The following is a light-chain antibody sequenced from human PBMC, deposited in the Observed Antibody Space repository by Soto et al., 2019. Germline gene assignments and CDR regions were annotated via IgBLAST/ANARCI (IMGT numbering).Light chain of an antibody. J-gene: IGKJ1*01. V-gene: IGKV3-11*01. CDR1: QSVSRT. CDR2: DAS. Sequence: EVVLTQSPATLSLSPGERANLSCRTSQSVSRTLAWYQQKSGQAPRLLIYDASNRATGIPTRFRGSGSGTDFTLTISSLEPEDFGVYYCQQRYNWPQTFGQGTKVEIK. CDR3: QQRYNWPQT.